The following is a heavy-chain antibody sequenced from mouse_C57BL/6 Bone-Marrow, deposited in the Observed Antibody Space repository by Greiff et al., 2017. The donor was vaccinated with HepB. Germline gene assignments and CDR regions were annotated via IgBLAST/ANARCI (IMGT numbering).Heavy chain of an antibody. V-gene: IGHV14-3*01. Sequence: VQLQQSVAELVRPGASVKLSCTASGFNIKNTYMHWVKQRPEQGLEWIGRIDPANGNTKYAPKFQGKATITADTSSNTAYLQLSDLTSEDTAIYYCHITTVVEWYFDVWGTGTTVTVSS. D-gene: IGHD1-1*01. CDR2: IDPANGNT. J-gene: IGHJ1*03. CDR1: GFNIKNTY. CDR3: HITTVVEWYFDV.